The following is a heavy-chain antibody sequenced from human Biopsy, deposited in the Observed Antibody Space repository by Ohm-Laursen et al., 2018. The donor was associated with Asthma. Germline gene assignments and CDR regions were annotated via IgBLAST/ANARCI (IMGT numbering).Heavy chain of an antibody. V-gene: IGHV1-69*01. CDR3: ARCQVGYSSGWSLLLKKIYYSGMDV. J-gene: IGHJ6*02. Sequence: SSVKVSCKAPGGTFSNFAISWVRQAPGQGLEWLGGIMTVLGTTNYAQKFQGRVTITADESTSTAYMEVTSLRSEDTAIYYCARCQVGYSSGWSLLLKKIYYSGMDVWGHGTAVTISS. CDR1: GGTFSNFA. CDR2: IMTVLGTT. D-gene: IGHD6-19*01.